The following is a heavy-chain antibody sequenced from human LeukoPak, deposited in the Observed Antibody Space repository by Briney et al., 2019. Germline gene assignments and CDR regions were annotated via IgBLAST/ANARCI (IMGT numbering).Heavy chain of an antibody. CDR2: ISGSGGST. CDR3: AKEPDIAVAGTDFQH. J-gene: IGHJ1*01. V-gene: IGHV3-23*01. D-gene: IGHD6-19*01. CDR1: GFTFSSYA. Sequence: GGSLRLSCAASGFTFSSYAMSWVRQAPGNGLEWVSAISGSGGSTYYADSVKGRFTISRDNSKNTLYLQMNSLRAEDTAVYYCAKEPDIAVAGTDFQHWGQGTLVTVSS.